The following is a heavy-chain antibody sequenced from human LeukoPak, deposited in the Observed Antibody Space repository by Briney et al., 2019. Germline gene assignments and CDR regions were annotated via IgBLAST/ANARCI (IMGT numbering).Heavy chain of an antibody. J-gene: IGHJ6*03. D-gene: IGHD2-2*01. Sequence: GGSLRLSCAASGFTFSSYGMHWVRQAPGKGLEWVAFIRYDGSNKYYADSVKGRFTISRDNSKNTLYLQMNSLRAEDTAVYYCAKIPGYCSSTSCPGYYYMDVWGKGTTVTVSS. CDR3: AKIPGYCSSTSCPGYYYMDV. V-gene: IGHV3-30*02. CDR1: GFTFSSYG. CDR2: IRYDGSNK.